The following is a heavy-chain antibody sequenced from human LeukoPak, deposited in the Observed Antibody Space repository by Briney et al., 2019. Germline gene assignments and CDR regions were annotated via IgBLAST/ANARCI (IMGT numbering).Heavy chain of an antibody. V-gene: IGHV3-7*01. J-gene: IGHJ4*02. CDR1: GFTFSNYW. CDR3: ARWIGGFDY. D-gene: IGHD3-10*01. Sequence: GGSLRLSCTTFGFTFSNYWMNWVRQTPGRGLEWVANINHGGSEKYYLDSVEGRFTISRDNTNNSLYLQMNSLRDDDTAIYYCARWIGGFDYWGQGALVTVSS. CDR2: INHGGSEK.